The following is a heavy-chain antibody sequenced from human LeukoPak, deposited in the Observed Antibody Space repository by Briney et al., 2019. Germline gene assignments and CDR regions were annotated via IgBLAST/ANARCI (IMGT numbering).Heavy chain of an antibody. CDR1: GFTSSSYS. CDR2: ISSSSSYI. V-gene: IGHV3-21*01. D-gene: IGHD6-13*01. CDR3: ARDGAAAKPFDY. J-gene: IGHJ4*02. Sequence: GGSLRLSCAASGFTSSSYSMNWVRQAPGKGLEWVSSISSSSSYIYYADSVKGRFTISRDNAKNSLYLQMNSLRAEDTAVYYCARDGAAAKPFDYWGQGTLVTVSS.